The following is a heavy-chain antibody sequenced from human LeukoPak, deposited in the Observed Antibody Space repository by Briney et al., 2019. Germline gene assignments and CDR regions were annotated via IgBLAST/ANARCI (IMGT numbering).Heavy chain of an antibody. CDR2: IYYSGST. Sequence: ASETLSLTCTVSGGSISSSSYYWGWIRQPPGKGLEWIGYIYYSGSTYYNPSLKSRVTISVDTSKNQFSLKLSSVTAADTAVYYCARGLISGSGNRWFDPWGQGTLVTVSS. CDR3: ARGLISGSGNRWFDP. D-gene: IGHD3-10*01. J-gene: IGHJ5*02. CDR1: GGSISSSSYY. V-gene: IGHV4-30-4*08.